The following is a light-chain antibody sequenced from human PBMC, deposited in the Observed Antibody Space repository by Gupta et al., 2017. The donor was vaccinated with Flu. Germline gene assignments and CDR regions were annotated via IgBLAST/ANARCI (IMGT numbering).Light chain of an antibody. CDR3: QQDNSYSWT. CDR2: KAS. Sequence: DIQMTQSPSTLSASIGDTVMISCRASQSVSSWLAWYQQKPGKAPKLLVSKASNLESGVPSRFSGSGSGTKFTLTISSLQPDDFATYYCQQDNSYSWTFGQGTKVEIK. V-gene: IGKV1-5*03. J-gene: IGKJ1*01. CDR1: QSVSSW.